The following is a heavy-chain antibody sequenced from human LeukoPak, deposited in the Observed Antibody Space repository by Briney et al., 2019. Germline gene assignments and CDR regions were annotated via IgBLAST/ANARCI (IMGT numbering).Heavy chain of an antibody. V-gene: IGHV3-23*01. D-gene: IGHD6-19*01. Sequence: GGSLRLSCAASGFTFSSYSMGWVRQAPGKGLEWVSTISVDGHNTYYADSVKGRFTISRDNSKNTLYLQMNGLRAEDTAVYYCAKDGAVVGTMDAFDKWGQGTMVTVSS. CDR2: ISVDGHNT. J-gene: IGHJ3*02. CDR1: GFTFSSYS. CDR3: AKDGAVVGTMDAFDK.